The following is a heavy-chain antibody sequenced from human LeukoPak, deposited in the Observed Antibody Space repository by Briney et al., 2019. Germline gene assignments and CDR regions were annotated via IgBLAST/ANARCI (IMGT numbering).Heavy chain of an antibody. V-gene: IGHV4-34*01. CDR3: ALPTYYYDSSGYPRYYFDY. Sequence: PSETLSLTCAVYGGSFSGYYWSWIRQPPGRGLEWIGEINHSGSTNYNPSLKSRVTISVDTSKNQFSLKLSSVTAADTAVCYCALPTYYYDSSGYPRYYFDYWGQGTLVTVSS. CDR2: INHSGST. CDR1: GGSFSGYY. J-gene: IGHJ4*02. D-gene: IGHD3-22*01.